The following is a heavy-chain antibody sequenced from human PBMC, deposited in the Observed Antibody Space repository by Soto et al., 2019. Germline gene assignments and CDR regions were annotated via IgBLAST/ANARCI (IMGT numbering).Heavy chain of an antibody. V-gene: IGHV3-33*01. D-gene: IGHD3-16*01. J-gene: IGHJ4*02. Sequence: QVQLVESGGGVVQPGRSLRLSCAASGFTFSSYGMHWVRQAPGKGLEWVAVIWYDGSNKYYADSVKGRFTISRDNSKNTLYLQMNSLRAEDTAVYYCARDDGGGTLDYWGQGTQVTVSS. CDR3: ARDDGGGTLDY. CDR1: GFTFSSYG. CDR2: IWYDGSNK.